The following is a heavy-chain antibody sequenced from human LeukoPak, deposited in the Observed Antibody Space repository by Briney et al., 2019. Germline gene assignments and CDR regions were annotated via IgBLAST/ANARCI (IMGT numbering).Heavy chain of an antibody. Sequence: PSETLSLTCTVSGGSISSSSYYWAWIRQPPGKGLEWIGSIYYSGSTYYNPSLKSRVTISVDTSKNQFSLKLSSVTAADTAVYYCARLPSADYGDYVFDYWGQGTLVTVSS. D-gene: IGHD4-17*01. CDR2: IYYSGST. J-gene: IGHJ4*02. CDR1: GGSISSSSYY. V-gene: IGHV4-39*01. CDR3: ARLPSADYGDYVFDY.